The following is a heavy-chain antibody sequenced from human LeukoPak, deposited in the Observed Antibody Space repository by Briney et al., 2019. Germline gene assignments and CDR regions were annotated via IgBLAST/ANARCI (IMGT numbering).Heavy chain of an antibody. J-gene: IGHJ4*02. CDR3: AREDGDGYDY. Sequence: ASVKVSCKASGYIFTDYYMHWVRQAPGQGLEWMGRINPNSGDTNYAQKFQGRVTMTRDTSVSTAYMDLSRLRSDDTAVYYCAREDGDGYDYRGQGTLVTVSS. V-gene: IGHV1-2*06. CDR1: GYIFTDYY. D-gene: IGHD5-18*01. CDR2: INPNSGDT.